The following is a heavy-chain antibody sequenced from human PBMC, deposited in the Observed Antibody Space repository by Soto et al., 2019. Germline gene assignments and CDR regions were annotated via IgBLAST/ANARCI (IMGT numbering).Heavy chain of an antibody. CDR2: VAYDGSKT. J-gene: IGHJ5*01. CDR1: GFTFSSNG. V-gene: IGHV3-30*03. CDR3: ARWVGGSMYDNSGKYDS. D-gene: IGHD3-22*01. Sequence: QVQLVESGGGVVQPGRSLRLTCAASGFTFSSNGMHWVRQAPGKGLEWVALVAYDGSKTYYGDSVRGRFTISRDNSENTLYLQTNSLRAEDAGVYYCARWVGGSMYDNSGKYDSWGQGTLVTVSS.